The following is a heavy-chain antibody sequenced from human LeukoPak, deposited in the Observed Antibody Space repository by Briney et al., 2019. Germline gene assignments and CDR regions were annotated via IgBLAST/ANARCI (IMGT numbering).Heavy chain of an antibody. CDR2: INSKDGGT. CDR1: GYTFTAYY. D-gene: IGHD1-1*01. CDR3: ARGSTRDF. J-gene: IGHJ4*02. V-gene: IGHV1-2*06. Sequence: ASVKVSCKASGYTFTAYYIHWVRQAPGQGLEWMGRINSKDGGTNYTQRFQGRVAMTRDTSINTAYLELSSQTSDDTAVYYCARGSTRDFWGQGTLLIVSS.